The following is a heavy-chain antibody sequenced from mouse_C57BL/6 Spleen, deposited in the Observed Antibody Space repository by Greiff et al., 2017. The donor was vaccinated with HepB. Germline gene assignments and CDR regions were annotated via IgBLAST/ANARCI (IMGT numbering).Heavy chain of an antibody. J-gene: IGHJ4*01. D-gene: IGHD1-1*02. Sequence: EVKVEESGGGLVKPGGSLKLSCAASGFTFSDYGMHWVRQAPEKGLEWVAYISSGSSTIYYADTVKGRFTISRDNAKNTLFLQMTSLRSEDTAMYYCAYGYYAMDYWGQGTSVTVSS. CDR1: GFTFSDYG. CDR3: AYGYYAMDY. CDR2: ISSGSSTI. V-gene: IGHV5-17*01.